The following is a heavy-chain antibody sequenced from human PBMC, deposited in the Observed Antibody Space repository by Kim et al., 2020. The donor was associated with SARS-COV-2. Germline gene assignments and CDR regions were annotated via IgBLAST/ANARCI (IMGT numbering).Heavy chain of an antibody. CDR1: GGSFSGYY. D-gene: IGHD7-27*01. CDR2: INHSGST. CDR3: ARGALGINHYFDY. V-gene: IGHV4-34*01. Sequence: SETLSLTCAVYGGSFSGYYWSWIRQPPGKGLEWIGEINHSGSTNYNPSLKSRVTISVDTSKNQFSLKLSSVTAADTAVYYCARGALGINHYFDYWGQGTLVTVSS. J-gene: IGHJ4*02.